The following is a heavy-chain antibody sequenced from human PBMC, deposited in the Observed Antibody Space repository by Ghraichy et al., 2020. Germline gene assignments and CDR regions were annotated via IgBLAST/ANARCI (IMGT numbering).Heavy chain of an antibody. D-gene: IGHD2-2*01. CDR1: GFTFSSYS. Sequence: GGSLRLSCAASGFTFSSYSMNWVRQAPGKGLEWVSSISSSSSYIYYADSVKGRFTISRDNAKNSLYLQMNSLRAEDTAVYYCARDREEGPAIVVVPAAMGYYYYGMDVWGQGTTVTVSS. CDR3: ARDREEGPAIVVVPAAMGYYYYGMDV. V-gene: IGHV3-21*01. CDR2: ISSSSSYI. J-gene: IGHJ6*02.